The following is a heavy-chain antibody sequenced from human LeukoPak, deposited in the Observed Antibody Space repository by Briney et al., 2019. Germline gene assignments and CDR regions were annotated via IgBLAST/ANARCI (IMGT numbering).Heavy chain of an antibody. CDR2: IYHSGST. CDR1: GGSISSGGYS. CDR3: ARVGSGSYYSGYFDL. D-gene: IGHD3-10*01. J-gene: IGHJ2*01. Sequence: SETLSLTCAVSGGSISSGGYSWSWIRQPPGKGLEWIGYIYHSGSTYYNPSLKSRVTISVDRSKNQFSLKLSSVTAADTAVYYCARVGSGSYYSGYFDLWGRGTLVTVSS. V-gene: IGHV4-30-2*01.